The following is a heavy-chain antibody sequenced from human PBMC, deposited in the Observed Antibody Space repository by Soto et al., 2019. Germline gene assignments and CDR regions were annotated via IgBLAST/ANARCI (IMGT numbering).Heavy chain of an antibody. D-gene: IGHD6-13*01. J-gene: IGHJ6*02. V-gene: IGHV1-69*01. CDR1: GGSFSSYA. Sequence: QVQLVQSGAEVKKPGSSVKVSCKASGGSFSSYAISWVRQAPGQGLEWMGGIIPIGGTGNYAQNFQGRVTVTAAEATSTAYTELSSLRSEDTAMYYCARDLRAAGRPGMDAWGQGTTVTVSS. CDR3: ARDLRAAGRPGMDA. CDR2: IIPIGGTG.